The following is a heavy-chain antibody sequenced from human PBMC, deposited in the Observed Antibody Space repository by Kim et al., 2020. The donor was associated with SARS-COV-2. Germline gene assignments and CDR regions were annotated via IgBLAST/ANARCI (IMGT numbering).Heavy chain of an antibody. CDR1: GGSISSSSYY. CDR3: ARDSPGRFWSGPSGDFDY. CDR2: IYYSGST. Sequence: SETLSLTCTVSGGSISSSSYYWGWIRQPPGKGLEWIGSIYYSGSTYYNPSLKSRVTISVDTSKNQFSLKLSSVTAADTAVYYCARDSPGRFWSGPSGDFDYWGQGTLVTVSS. V-gene: IGHV4-39*07. J-gene: IGHJ4*02. D-gene: IGHD3-3*01.